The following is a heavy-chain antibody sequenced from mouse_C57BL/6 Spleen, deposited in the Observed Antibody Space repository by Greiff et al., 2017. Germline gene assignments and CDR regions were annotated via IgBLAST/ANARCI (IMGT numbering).Heavy chain of an antibody. D-gene: IGHD1-1*01. CDR1: GYTFTSYW. J-gene: IGHJ4*01. V-gene: IGHV1-69*01. Sequence: QVQLQQPGAELVMPGASVKLSCKASGYTFTSYWMHWVKQRPGQGLEWIGEIDPSDSYTNYNQKFKGKSTLTVDKSSSTAYMQLSSLTSEDSAVYYCARFITTVVGAMGCWGQGTAVTFSS. CDR3: ARFITTVVGAMGC. CDR2: IDPSDSYT.